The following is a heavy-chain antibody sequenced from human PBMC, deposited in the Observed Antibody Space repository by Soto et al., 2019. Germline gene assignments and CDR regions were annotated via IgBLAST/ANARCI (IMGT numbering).Heavy chain of an antibody. V-gene: IGHV4-30-4*01. Sequence: SETLSLTCTVSGGSISNGDYYWSWIRQPPGKGLEWIGYIYYSGSTYYNPSLKSRVTISVDTSKNQFSLKLSSVTAADTAVYYCARVPRAAAGLIWFDPWGQGTLVTVSS. J-gene: IGHJ5*02. D-gene: IGHD6-13*01. CDR2: IYYSGST. CDR1: GGSISNGDYY. CDR3: ARVPRAAAGLIWFDP.